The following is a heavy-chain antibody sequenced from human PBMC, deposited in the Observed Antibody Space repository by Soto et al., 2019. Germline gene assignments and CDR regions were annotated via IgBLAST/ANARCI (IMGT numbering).Heavy chain of an antibody. CDR3: ARRSGSRHESAS. D-gene: IGHD5-12*01. J-gene: IGHJ5*02. CDR1: GYSCSSFW. CDR2: TGASDSYT. V-gene: IGHV5-10-1*01. Sequence: PRSSLKISCKGSGYSCSSFWISWAGQMAGKGRGRMGRTGASDSYTNYSPSLQGHVTISVDKSVSTAYLHWERLKASDGVLYYCARRSGSRHESASCGPGTLVTAS.